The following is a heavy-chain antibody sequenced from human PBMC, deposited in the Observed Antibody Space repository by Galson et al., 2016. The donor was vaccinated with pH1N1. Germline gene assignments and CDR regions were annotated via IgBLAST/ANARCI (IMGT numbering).Heavy chain of an antibody. Sequence: PALVKPTQTLTLTCTFSGFSLSTSGVGVGWIRQPPGKALEWLALIYWDDDKRYSPSLKSRLTITKDTSKNQVVLTMTNMGPVDTATYYCARNGYGDYVGYFDYWGQGTLVSVSS. V-gene: IGHV2-5*02. CDR1: GFSLSTSGVG. CDR2: IYWDDDK. D-gene: IGHD4-17*01. CDR3: ARNGYGDYVGYFDY. J-gene: IGHJ4*02.